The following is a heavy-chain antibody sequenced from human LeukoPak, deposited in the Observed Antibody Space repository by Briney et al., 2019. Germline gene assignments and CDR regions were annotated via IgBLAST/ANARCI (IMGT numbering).Heavy chain of an antibody. CDR1: GFTFSSYS. CDR2: ISSSSSYI. J-gene: IGHJ4*02. CDR3: ARGGTLKTYYFDY. V-gene: IGHV3-21*01. Sequence: GGSLRLSCAASGFTFSSYSMNWVRQAPGKGLEWVSSISSSSSYIYYADSVKGRSTISRDNAKNSLYLQMNSLRAEDTAVYYCARGGTLKTYYFDYWGQGTLVTVSS. D-gene: IGHD1-26*01.